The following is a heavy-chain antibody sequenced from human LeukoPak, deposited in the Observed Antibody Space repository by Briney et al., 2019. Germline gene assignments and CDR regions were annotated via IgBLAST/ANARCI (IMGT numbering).Heavy chain of an antibody. CDR2: INPNSGGT. CDR1: GYTFTGYY. D-gene: IGHD2-15*01. Sequence: ASVKVSCKASGYTFTGYYMHWVRQAPGQGLEWMGWINPNSGGTNYAQKFQGRVTMTRDTSISTAYMELSRLRSDDTAVYYCARMVVVVVAATYYFDYWGQGTLVTVSS. J-gene: IGHJ4*02. V-gene: IGHV1-2*02. CDR3: ARMVVVVVAATYYFDY.